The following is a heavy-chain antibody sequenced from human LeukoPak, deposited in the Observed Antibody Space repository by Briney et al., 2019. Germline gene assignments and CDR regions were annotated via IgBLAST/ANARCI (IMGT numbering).Heavy chain of an antibody. CDR3: AREMYAGWYFAFDI. CDR2: ISNSGDYI. D-gene: IGHD6-19*01. V-gene: IGHV3-21*01. J-gene: IGHJ3*02. CDR1: GFTFSSFP. Sequence: RAGGSLRLSCAVSGFTFSSFPMNWVRQGPGKGLEWVASISNSGDYISYADSLKGRFTISRDNAKNSLFLQMSSLRAEDTAVYYCAREMYAGWYFAFDIWGQGTMVTVSS.